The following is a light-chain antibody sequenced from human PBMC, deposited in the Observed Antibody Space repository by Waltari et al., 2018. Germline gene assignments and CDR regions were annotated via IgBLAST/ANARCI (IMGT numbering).Light chain of an antibody. Sequence: EIVLTQSPGTLSLSLRARPPLPCRASQSVSRALAWYQQKPGQAPRLLIYGASTRATGIPDRFSGSGSGTDFSLTISRLEPDDFAVYYCQHYLRLPVTFGQGTTVEI. CDR2: GAS. CDR3: QHYLRLPVT. J-gene: IGKJ1*01. CDR1: QSVSRA. V-gene: IGKV3-20*01.